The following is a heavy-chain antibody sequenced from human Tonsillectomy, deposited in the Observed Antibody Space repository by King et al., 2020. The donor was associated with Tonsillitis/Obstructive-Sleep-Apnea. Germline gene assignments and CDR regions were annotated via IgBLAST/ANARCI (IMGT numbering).Heavy chain of an antibody. CDR2: IYYSGTT. D-gene: IGHD2-21*02. CDR3: ARCRKVEYCGGDCPYSLDS. CDR1: GGSVSSGHYY. J-gene: IGHJ4*02. Sequence: VQLQESGPRLVKPSETLSLTCAVSGGSVSSGHYYWSWIRQSPGKGLEWIGYIYYSGTTNYNPSLKNRVTISVDTSKNEFSLKLRSVTAADTAVYYCARCRKVEYCGGDCPYSLDSWGQGTLVSVSS. V-gene: IGHV4-61*01.